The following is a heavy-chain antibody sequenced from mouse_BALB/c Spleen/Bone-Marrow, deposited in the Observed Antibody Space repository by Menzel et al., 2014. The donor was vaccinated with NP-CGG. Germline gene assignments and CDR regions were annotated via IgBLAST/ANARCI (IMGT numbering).Heavy chain of an antibody. CDR1: GYTFTTYW. V-gene: IGHV1S16*01. J-gene: IGHJ4*01. D-gene: IGHD2-4*01. Sequence: QVQLQQSGAELVKPGASVKLSCKASGYTFTTYWMHWVRLRPGQGFEWIGEINPSSGGTNYNEKFKRQATLTVDKSSSSAYMQLTSLTSEDSAVYYCTLEFGITTKDFYALAYWGQGTSVTVSS. CDR3: TLEFGITTKDFYALAY. CDR2: INPSSGGT.